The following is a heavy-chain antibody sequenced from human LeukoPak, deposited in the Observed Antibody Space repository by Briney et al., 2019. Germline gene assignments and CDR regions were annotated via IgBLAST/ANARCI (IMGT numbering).Heavy chain of an antibody. CDR2: IYSGGST. CDR1: GFTVGSNY. J-gene: IGHJ4*02. Sequence: GGSLRLSCAASGFTVGSNYMSWVRQAPGKGLEWVSVIYSGGSTYYADSVKGRFTISRDNSKNTLYLQMNSLRDEDTAAYYCARGKGYNPDFDYWGQGTLVTVSS. CDR3: ARGKGYNPDFDY. V-gene: IGHV3-66*01. D-gene: IGHD5-24*01.